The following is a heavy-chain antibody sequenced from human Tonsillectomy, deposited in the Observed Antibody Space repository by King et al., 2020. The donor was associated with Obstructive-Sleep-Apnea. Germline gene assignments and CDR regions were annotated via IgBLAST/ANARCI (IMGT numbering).Heavy chain of an antibody. CDR2: VYYSGST. V-gene: IGHV4-59*01. J-gene: IGHJ5*02. D-gene: IGHD3-16*01. CDR3: ARDWGGHSSDSNWFDP. CDR1: GGSMSYYY. Sequence: VQLQQSGPGLVKPSETLSLTCTVSGGSMSYYYWTWIRQSAGKGLEWIGNVYYSGSTNYNPSLTSRVTISLDMSKNQFSLKLNSMTAADTAVYYCARDWGGHSSDSNWFDPWGQGTLVSVSS.